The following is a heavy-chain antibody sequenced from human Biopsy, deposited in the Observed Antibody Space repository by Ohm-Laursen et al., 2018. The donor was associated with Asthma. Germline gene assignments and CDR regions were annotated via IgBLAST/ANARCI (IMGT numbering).Heavy chain of an antibody. Sequence: TLSLTCTVSYRSITSGGYYWTWIRQHPGKGLEWIGFIYYSGSTYYNPSLKSRVSILIDTSKNQFSLKLSSVTAADTAVYYCARAQDYYDSRGYYRSFDYWGQGTLVTVSS. D-gene: IGHD3-22*01. J-gene: IGHJ4*02. V-gene: IGHV4-31*03. CDR1: YRSITSGGYY. CDR2: IYYSGST. CDR3: ARAQDYYDSRGYYRSFDY.